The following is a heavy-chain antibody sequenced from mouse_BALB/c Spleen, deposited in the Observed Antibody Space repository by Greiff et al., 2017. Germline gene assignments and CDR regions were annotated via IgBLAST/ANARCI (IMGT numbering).Heavy chain of an antibody. J-gene: IGHJ4*01. Sequence: QVQLQQSGPSLVQPSQSLSITCTVSGFSLTSYGVHWVRQSPGKGLEWLGVIWRGGSTDYNAAFMSRLSITKDNSKSQVFFKMNSLQADDTAIYYCAKNGGNYDAMDYWGQGTSVTVSS. V-gene: IGHV2-5-1*01. D-gene: IGHD2-1*01. CDR2: IWRGGST. CDR1: GFSLTSYG. CDR3: AKNGGNYDAMDY.